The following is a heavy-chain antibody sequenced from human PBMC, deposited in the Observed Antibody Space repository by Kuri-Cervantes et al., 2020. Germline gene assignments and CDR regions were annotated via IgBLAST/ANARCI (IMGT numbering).Heavy chain of an antibody. V-gene: IGHV4-30-4*01. D-gene: IGHD2-21*01. Sequence: SETLSLTCTVSGGSISSGDYYWSWIRQPPGKGLEWIGYIYYSGSTYYNPSLKSRVTISVDTSKNQFSLKLSSVTAADTAVYYCARAWGLDAFDIWGQGTIVTVSS. J-gene: IGHJ3*02. CDR1: GGSISSGDYY. CDR2: IYYSGST. CDR3: ARAWGLDAFDI.